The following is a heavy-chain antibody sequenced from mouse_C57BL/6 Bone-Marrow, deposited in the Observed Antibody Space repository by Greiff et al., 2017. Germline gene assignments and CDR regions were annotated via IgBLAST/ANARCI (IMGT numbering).Heavy chain of an antibody. V-gene: IGHV5-12*01. CDR2: ISNGGGST. CDR3: ARLGARAMDY. Sequence: VQLKESGGGLVQPGGSLKLSCAASGFTFSDYYMYWVRQTPEKRLEWVAYISNGGGSTYYPDTVKGRFTISRDNAKNTLYLQMSRLKSEDTAMYYCARLGARAMDYWGQGTSVTVSS. J-gene: IGHJ4*01. CDR1: GFTFSDYY.